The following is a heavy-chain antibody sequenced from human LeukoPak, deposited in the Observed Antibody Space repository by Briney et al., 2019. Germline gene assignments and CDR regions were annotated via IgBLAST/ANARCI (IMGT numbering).Heavy chain of an antibody. J-gene: IGHJ4*02. D-gene: IGHD6-6*01. V-gene: IGHV3-74*03. Sequence: PGGSLRLPCAASGFTFSDHWMHWVRQAPGKGLVWVSRIYNDGSGTSYADSVAGRFTISRDNAKNTVYLQMNGLRADDTAVYYCTRESGSSRFFDYWGQGTPVTVSS. CDR3: TRESGSSRFFDY. CDR2: IYNDGSGT. CDR1: GFTFSDHW.